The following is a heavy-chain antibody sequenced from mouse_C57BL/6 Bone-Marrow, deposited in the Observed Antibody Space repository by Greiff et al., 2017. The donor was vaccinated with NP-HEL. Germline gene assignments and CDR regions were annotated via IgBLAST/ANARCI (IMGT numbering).Heavy chain of an antibody. CDR2: ISYSGST. CDR3: ARRDYGSSYGFAY. V-gene: IGHV3-1*01. Sequence: EVKLVESGPGMVKPSQSLSLTCTVTGYSITSGYDWHWIRHFPGNKLEWMGYISYSGSTNYNPSLKSRISITHDTSKNHFFLKLNSVTTEDTATYYCARRDYGSSYGFAYWGQGTLVTVSA. J-gene: IGHJ3*01. CDR1: GYSITSGYD. D-gene: IGHD1-1*01.